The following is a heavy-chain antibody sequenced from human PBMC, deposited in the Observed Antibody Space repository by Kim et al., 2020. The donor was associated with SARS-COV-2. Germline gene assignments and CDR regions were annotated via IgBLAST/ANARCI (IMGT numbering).Heavy chain of an antibody. V-gene: IGHV1-2*02. J-gene: IGHJ2*01. CDR2: INPNSGGT. Sequence: ASVKVSCKASGYTFTGYYIHWVRQAPGQGLEWMGWINPNSGGTNYAQKFQGRVTMTRDTSISTAYMELRRLRSDDTAVYYCARELAAAVSWYFDLWGRGTLVTVSS. CDR3: ARELAAAVSWYFDL. D-gene: IGHD6-13*01. CDR1: GYTFTGYY.